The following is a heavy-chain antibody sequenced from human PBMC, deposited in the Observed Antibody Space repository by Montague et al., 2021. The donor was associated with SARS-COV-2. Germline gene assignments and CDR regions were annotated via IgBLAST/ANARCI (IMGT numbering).Heavy chain of an antibody. CDR2: ISSERAYI. Sequence: SLRLSCAASGFTFSSICMNWVRQAPGKRLEWVSSISSERAYIVYAESVRGRFTISRDNAQNLLYLQMNSLRAEDTAVYYCARFETSKFYSSGMDVWGQGTAVTVSS. V-gene: IGHV3-21*01. CDR1: GFTFSSIC. CDR3: ARFETSKFYSSGMDV. J-gene: IGHJ6*02. D-gene: IGHD2-15*01.